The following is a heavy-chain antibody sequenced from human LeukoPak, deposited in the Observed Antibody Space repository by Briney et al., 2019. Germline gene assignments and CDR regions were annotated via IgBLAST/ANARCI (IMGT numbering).Heavy chain of an antibody. CDR1: GFTFSSSA. V-gene: IGHV3-21*06. D-gene: IGHD1-26*01. J-gene: IGHJ5*02. CDR2: ITTSSAYI. CDR3: ARAGSGRSPDWFDP. Sequence: GGSLRLSCAASGFTFSSSAMSWVRQAPGKGLEWVSAITTSSAYIYYADSVRGRFTISRDNAKNSLYLQMNSLRAEDTAVYYCARAGSGRSPDWFDPWGQGTLVTVSS.